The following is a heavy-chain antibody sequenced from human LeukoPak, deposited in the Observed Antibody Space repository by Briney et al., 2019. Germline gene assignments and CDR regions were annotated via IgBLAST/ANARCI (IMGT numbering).Heavy chain of an antibody. Sequence: PSETLSLTCSVSGDSITGYSWSWIRQPPGKGLEWIGYIYYSGGTNYNPSLTSRVTISVDTSKNQFSLKQSSVTAADTAVYYCARVADGDYDGGLDYYYYMDVWGKGTTVTVSS. D-gene: IGHD4-17*01. CDR1: GDSITGYS. CDR3: ARVADGDYDGGLDYYYYMDV. CDR2: IYYSGGT. V-gene: IGHV4-59*01. J-gene: IGHJ6*03.